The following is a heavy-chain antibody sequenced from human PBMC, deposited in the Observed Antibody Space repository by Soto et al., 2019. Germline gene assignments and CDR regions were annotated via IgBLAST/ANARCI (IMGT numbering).Heavy chain of an antibody. J-gene: IGHJ5*02. CDR3: ARHVPHDDWLDP. V-gene: IGHV4-39*01. CDR1: GGSIRGSTDY. Sequence: QLQLQESGPGLVKPSETLSLTCTVSGGSIRGSTDYWAWVRQPPGKGLDWIAVMYESGGTYYNPSLRSRVTITVDTSKNQFSLMLTSVTATDTALYYCARHVPHDDWLDPWGPGTLVTVSS. CDR2: MYESGGT.